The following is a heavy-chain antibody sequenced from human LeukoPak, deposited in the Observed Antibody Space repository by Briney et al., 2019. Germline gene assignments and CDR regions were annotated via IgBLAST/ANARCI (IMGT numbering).Heavy chain of an antibody. CDR1: GGSISSYY. V-gene: IGHV4-59*01. CDR3: ARDAYSSGFFFDY. J-gene: IGHJ4*02. D-gene: IGHD6-19*01. Sequence: SETLSLTCTVSGGSISSYYWSWIRQPPGKGLEWIGYIYYSGSTNYNPSLKSRDTISVDTSKNQFSLKLSSVTAADTAVYYCARDAYSSGFFFDYWGQGTLVTVSS. CDR2: IYYSGST.